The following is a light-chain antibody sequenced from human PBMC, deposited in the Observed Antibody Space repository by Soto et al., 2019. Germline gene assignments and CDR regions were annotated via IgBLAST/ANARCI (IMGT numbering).Light chain of an antibody. Sequence: EIVMTQSPATLSVSPGETATLSCRASQAINSNLAWYQQRVGQAPRLLIYGASTRATGVPARVSGSGSETEFTLTIRGLQSEDFAVYYCQQYNNWPLTFGRGTKVDIK. J-gene: IGKJ1*01. V-gene: IGKV3-15*01. CDR2: GAS. CDR1: QAINSN. CDR3: QQYNNWPLT.